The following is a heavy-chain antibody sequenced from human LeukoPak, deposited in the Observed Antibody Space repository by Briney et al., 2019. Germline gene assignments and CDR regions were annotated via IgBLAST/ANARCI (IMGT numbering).Heavy chain of an antibody. CDR2: ISGGGGST. CDR1: GSTFSSYA. Sequence: GSLRLSCAASGSTFSSYAMTWVRQAPGKGLEWVSTISGGGGSTNYTDSVKGRFTISRDNSKNTLYLQMNSLRAEDTAVYYCAKRSEDWGQGTLVTVSS. V-gene: IGHV3-23*01. J-gene: IGHJ4*02. CDR3: AKRSED.